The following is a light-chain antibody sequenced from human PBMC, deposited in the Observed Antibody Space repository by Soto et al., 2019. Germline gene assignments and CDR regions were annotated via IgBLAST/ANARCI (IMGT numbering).Light chain of an antibody. CDR1: QGISSY. J-gene: IGKJ5*01. CDR2: AAF. Sequence: DIPLTQSPSFLSASIGDRVTITCRASQGISSYLAWYQQKPGKAPNLLIYAAFTLQSWVPSRFSGRGSGTEFSLNNSTPQPEDFATYYRQKVRTFPITLGPGTRLEVK. V-gene: IGKV1-9*01. CDR3: QKVRTFPIT.